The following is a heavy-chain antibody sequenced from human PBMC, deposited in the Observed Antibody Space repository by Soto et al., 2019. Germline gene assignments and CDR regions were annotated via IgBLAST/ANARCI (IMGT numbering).Heavy chain of an antibody. J-gene: IGHJ6*02. CDR2: TRNKANSYTT. D-gene: IGHD3-3*02. Sequence: PGGSLRLSCAASGFTFSDHYMDWVRQAPGQGLEWVGRTRNKANSYTTEYAASVKGRFTISRDDSKNSLYLQMNSLKTEDTAVYYCARELGWGQGTTVAVSS. V-gene: IGHV3-72*01. CDR3: ARELG. CDR1: GFTFSDHY.